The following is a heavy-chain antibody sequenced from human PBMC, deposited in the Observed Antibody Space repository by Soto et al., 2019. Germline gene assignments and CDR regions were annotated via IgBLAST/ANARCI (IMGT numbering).Heavy chain of an antibody. CDR3: ARAGAYGDYSSDYYGMDV. Sequence: VKVSCKASGYTFTGYYMHWVRQAPGQGLEWMGWINPNSGGTNYAQKFQGRVTMTRDTSISTAYMELSRLRSDDTAVYYCARAGAYGDYSSDYYGMDVWGQGTTVTVSS. V-gene: IGHV1-2*02. J-gene: IGHJ6*02. D-gene: IGHD4-17*01. CDR1: GYTFTGYY. CDR2: INPNSGGT.